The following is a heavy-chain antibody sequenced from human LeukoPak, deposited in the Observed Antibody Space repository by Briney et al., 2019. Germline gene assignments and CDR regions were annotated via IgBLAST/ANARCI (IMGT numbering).Heavy chain of an antibody. Sequence: GGSLRLSCAASGFTVSSNYMTWVRQPPGKGLEWVANIKQDGSQKYYVDSLKGRFTISRDNAKNSLYLQMNNLRAEDTAVYYCTRVFYYGSRYYYMDVWGKGTTVTISS. J-gene: IGHJ6*03. CDR3: TRVFYYGSRYYYMDV. CDR2: IKQDGSQK. V-gene: IGHV3-7*01. CDR1: GFTVSSNY. D-gene: IGHD3-10*01.